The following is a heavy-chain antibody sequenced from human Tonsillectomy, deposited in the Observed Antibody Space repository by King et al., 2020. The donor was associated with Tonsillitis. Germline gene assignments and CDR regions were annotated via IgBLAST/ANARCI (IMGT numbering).Heavy chain of an antibody. CDR3: VTLWGTKTDAFTF. CDR2: ISSSTNYI. CDR1: GFTFINYG. V-gene: IGHV3-21*01. D-gene: IGHD2-8*01. J-gene: IGHJ3*01. Sequence: VQLVESGGGLVKPGGSLRLSCAASGFTFINYGLNWVRQAPGEGLEWISYISSSTNYIFYADSVKGRFTISRDNANNSLNLQMNSLRAEDTAVYFCVTLWGTKTDAFTFWGQGTMVTVSS.